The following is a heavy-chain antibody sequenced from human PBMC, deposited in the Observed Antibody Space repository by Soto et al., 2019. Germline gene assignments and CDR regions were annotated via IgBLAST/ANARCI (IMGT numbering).Heavy chain of an antibody. J-gene: IGHJ4*02. Sequence: ASVNVSCKTSGYTFTSFGVSWVRQAPGQGLEWMGWISGYNGKTKYAQTLQGRVTMTADKSTSTAYMELRGLRSDDTAVYFCARDKMIDDFGLGTYDYWGQGTTVTVSS. CDR1: GYTFTSFG. CDR3: ARDKMIDDFGLGTYDY. V-gene: IGHV1-18*04. D-gene: IGHD3-10*01. CDR2: ISGYNGKT.